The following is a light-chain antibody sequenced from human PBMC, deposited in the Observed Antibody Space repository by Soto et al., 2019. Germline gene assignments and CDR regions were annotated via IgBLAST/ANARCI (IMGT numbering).Light chain of an antibody. V-gene: IGKV3-15*01. CDR3: HQYSLCPYT. CDR1: QSVGST. Sequence: EVVMTQSPATLSVSPGERATLSCRASQSVGSTLAWYQQKPGQAPRVLIYGTSTRATGIPARFSGSGSGTEFTLTISSLQSEDFAVYFCHQYSLCPYTFGQGTKLEIK. J-gene: IGKJ2*01. CDR2: GTS.